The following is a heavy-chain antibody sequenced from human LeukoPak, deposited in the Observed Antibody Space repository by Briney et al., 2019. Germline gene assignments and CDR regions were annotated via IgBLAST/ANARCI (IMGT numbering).Heavy chain of an antibody. V-gene: IGHV3-48*02. D-gene: IGHD6-13*01. Sequence: GGSLRLSCAASGFTVSDYSMNWVRQAPGKGLEWVSYINSRSSSIYYADSVKGRFTISRDNAKNSLYLQMNSLRDEDTAVYYCAIFRSIGAAGDLSDYWGQGTLVTVSS. CDR2: INSRSSSI. CDR3: AIFRSIGAAGDLSDY. J-gene: IGHJ4*02. CDR1: GFTVSDYS.